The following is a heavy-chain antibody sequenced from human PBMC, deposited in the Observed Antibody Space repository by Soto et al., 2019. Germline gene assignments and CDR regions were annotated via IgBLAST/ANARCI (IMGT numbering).Heavy chain of an antibody. D-gene: IGHD1-26*01. J-gene: IGHJ4*02. Sequence: EVQLVQSGAEVKKPGESLKISCKGSGYSFTSYWIAWVRQMPGQGLEWMGIIYPGDSDVTYSPSFQGQVTISADKSINTAYLQWSSLKASDTAMYYWARQWGSYTYLDYWGQGTLVTVSS. V-gene: IGHV5-51*01. CDR2: IYPGDSDV. CDR3: ARQWGSYTYLDY. CDR1: GYSFTSYW.